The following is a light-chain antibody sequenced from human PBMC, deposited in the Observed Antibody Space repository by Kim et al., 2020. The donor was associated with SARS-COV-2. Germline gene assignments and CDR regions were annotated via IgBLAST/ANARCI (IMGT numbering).Light chain of an antibody. V-gene: IGKV3-11*01. CDR2: DAS. J-gene: IGKJ4*01. Sequence: ATLSLSPGARATLSCRASQSVSSYLAWYQQKPGQAPRLLIYDASNRATGIPARFSGSGSGTDFTLTISSLEPEDFAVYYCQQRRTFGGGTKVDIK. CDR3: QQRRT. CDR1: QSVSSY.